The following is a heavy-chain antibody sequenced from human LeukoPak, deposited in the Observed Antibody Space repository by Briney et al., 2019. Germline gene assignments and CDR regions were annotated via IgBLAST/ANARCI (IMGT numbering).Heavy chain of an antibody. CDR1: GFTFSSYG. Sequence: SGGSLRLSCAASGFTFSSYGMHWVRQAPGKGLEWVAVIWYDGSNKYYADSVKGRFTISRDNSKNTLYLQMNSLRAEDTAVYYCARGSRGWSGWYYYGMDVWGQGTTVTVSS. V-gene: IGHV3-33*01. CDR3: ARGSRGWSGWYYYGMDV. CDR2: IWYDGSNK. J-gene: IGHJ6*02. D-gene: IGHD2-15*01.